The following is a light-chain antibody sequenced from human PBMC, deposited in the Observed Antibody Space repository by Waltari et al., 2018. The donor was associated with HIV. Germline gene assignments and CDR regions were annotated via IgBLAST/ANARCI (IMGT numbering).Light chain of an antibody. CDR2: DVT. J-gene: IGLJ3*02. Sequence: QSALTQPRSVSGSPGQSVTISCTGTRSDVGDYNYVSWYQQHPVKAPKVMIYDVTKRPSGVPDRFSGSKSGNTASLTISGLQAEDEADYYCCSYTGTYTLLFGGGTKLTVL. CDR1: RSDVGDYNY. V-gene: IGLV2-11*01. CDR3: CSYTGTYTLL.